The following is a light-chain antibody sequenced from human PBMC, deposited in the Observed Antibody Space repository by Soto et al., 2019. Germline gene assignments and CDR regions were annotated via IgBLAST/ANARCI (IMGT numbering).Light chain of an antibody. V-gene: IGKV1-5*03. CDR2: KAS. CDR3: KQYKSYFLT. J-gene: IGKJ4*01. Sequence: DIQMTQSPSTLSASVGDRVTITCRASQSISSWLAWYQKKPGKAPKLLIYKASSLESGVPSRFSGSGSGTEFTLTISSLQPDDFATYYCKQYKSYFLTFGGGTKVEIK. CDR1: QSISSW.